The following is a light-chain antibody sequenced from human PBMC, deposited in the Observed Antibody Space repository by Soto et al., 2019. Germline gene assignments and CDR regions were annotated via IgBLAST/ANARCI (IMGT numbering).Light chain of an antibody. V-gene: IGLV2-14*01. CDR2: EVT. CDR3: SSYTRTKTLL. Sequence: QSALTQPASVSGSPGQSITISCTGTSSDVGGYNYVSWYQQHSGKAPKLMIYEVTNRPSGVSNRVSGSKSGNTASLTISGLQAEDEAEYYCSSYTRTKTLLFGGGTKVTVL. CDR1: SSDVGGYNY. J-gene: IGLJ2*01.